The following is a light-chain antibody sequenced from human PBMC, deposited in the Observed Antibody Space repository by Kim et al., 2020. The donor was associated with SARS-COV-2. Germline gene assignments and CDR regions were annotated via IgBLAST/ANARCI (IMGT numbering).Light chain of an antibody. CDR3: QQSYSTPYT. CDR2: GAS. CDR1: QSISSY. J-gene: IGKJ2*01. Sequence: DIQMTQSPSSLSASVGDRVTITCRASQSISSYVNWYQQKPGKAPNVLIYGASNLQSGVPPRFSGSGSGTDFTLSISSLQPEDFATYYCQQSYSTPYTFGQGTKLEI. V-gene: IGKV1-39*01.